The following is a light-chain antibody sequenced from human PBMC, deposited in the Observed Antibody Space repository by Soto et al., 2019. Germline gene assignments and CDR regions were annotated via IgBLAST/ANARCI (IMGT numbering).Light chain of an antibody. CDR3: QQTNSFPLT. Sequence: EIVLTQSPGTLSFFPGERATLSCRASRSVTNNYLAWHQQKPGQTPRLLIYGASSRATGIPDRFSGSGSGTDFTLTISRLEPEDFATYYCQQTNSFPLTFGGGTKVEIK. CDR1: RSVTNNY. CDR2: GAS. V-gene: IGKV3-20*01. J-gene: IGKJ4*01.